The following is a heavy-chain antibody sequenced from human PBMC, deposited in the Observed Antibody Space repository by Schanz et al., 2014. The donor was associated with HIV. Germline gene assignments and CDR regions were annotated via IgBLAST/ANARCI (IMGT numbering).Heavy chain of an antibody. V-gene: IGHV3-30*02. Sequence: QVQLVESGGGVVPPGGSLRLSCAVSGLISSKSVIHWVRQAPGKGLEWVAVIWFDGSNKYYGDSVKGRFTISRDNSKNTLYLQMNSLRAEDTAVYYCAKDRYSSSYFDYWGQGTLVTVSS. CDR2: IWFDGSNK. D-gene: IGHD6-6*01. CDR3: AKDRYSSSYFDY. J-gene: IGHJ4*02. CDR1: GLISSKSV.